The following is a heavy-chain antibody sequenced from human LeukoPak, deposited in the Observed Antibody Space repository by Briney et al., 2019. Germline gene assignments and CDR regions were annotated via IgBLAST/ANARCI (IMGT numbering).Heavy chain of an antibody. Sequence: ASVRVSCKASGYTFTSYYMHWVRQAPGQGLEWMGIINPSGGSTSYAQKFQGRVTMTRDTSTSTVYMELSSLRSEDTAVYYCARDGDSSGYSQTFDYWGQGTLVTVSS. CDR3: ARDGDSSGYSQTFDY. CDR1: GYTFTSYY. CDR2: INPSGGST. V-gene: IGHV1-46*01. D-gene: IGHD3-22*01. J-gene: IGHJ4*02.